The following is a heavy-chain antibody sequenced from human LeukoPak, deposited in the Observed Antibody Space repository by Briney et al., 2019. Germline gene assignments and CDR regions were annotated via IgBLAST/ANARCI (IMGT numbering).Heavy chain of an antibody. Sequence: SETLSLTCTVSGGSISSYYWSWIRQPPGKGLEWIGYIYYSGSTNYNPSLKSRVTISVDTSKNQFSLKLSSVTAADTAVYYCARGVWLQYWGQGTLVTVSS. D-gene: IGHD5-18*01. V-gene: IGHV4-59*12. J-gene: IGHJ4*02. CDR3: ARGVWLQY. CDR2: IYYSGST. CDR1: GGSISSYY.